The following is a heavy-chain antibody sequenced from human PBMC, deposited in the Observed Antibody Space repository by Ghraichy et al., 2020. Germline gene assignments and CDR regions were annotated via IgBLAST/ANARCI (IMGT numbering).Heavy chain of an antibody. J-gene: IGHJ4*02. CDR3: ARFAQTRQTYSSGWFYFDY. Sequence: SETLSLICTVSGGSISSYYWSWIRQPPGKGLEWIGYIYYSGSTNYNPSLKSRVTISVDTSKNQFSLKLSSVTAADTAVYYCARFAQTRQTYSSGWFYFDYWGQGTLVTVSS. D-gene: IGHD6-19*01. CDR2: IYYSGST. V-gene: IGHV4-59*01. CDR1: GGSISSYY.